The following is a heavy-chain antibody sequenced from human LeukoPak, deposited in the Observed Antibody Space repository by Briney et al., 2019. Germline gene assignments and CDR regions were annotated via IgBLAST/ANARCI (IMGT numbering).Heavy chain of an antibody. Sequence: SVKVSCKASGGTFSSYAISWVRQAPGQGLEWMRGIIPIFGTANYVQKFQGIVTITADESTSTAYMELSSLRSEDTAVYYCASQLRPLGYYYMDVWGKGTTVTVSS. CDR3: ASQLRPLGYYYMDV. V-gene: IGHV1-69*13. D-gene: IGHD1-1*01. CDR2: IIPIFGTA. J-gene: IGHJ6*03. CDR1: GGTFSSYA.